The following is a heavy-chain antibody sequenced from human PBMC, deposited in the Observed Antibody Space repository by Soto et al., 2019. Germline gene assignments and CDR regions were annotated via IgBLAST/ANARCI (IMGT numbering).Heavy chain of an antibody. D-gene: IGHD2-15*01. CDR2: ISYDGSNK. CDR3: AKDRKGGIDAFDI. V-gene: IGHV3-30*18. CDR1: GLTFSSYG. Sequence: GGSLRLSCAASGLTFSSYGMHWVRQAPGKGLEWVAVISYDGSNKYYADSVKGRFTISRDNSKNTLYLQMNSLRAEDTAVYYCAKDRKGGIDAFDIWGQGTMVTVSS. J-gene: IGHJ3*02.